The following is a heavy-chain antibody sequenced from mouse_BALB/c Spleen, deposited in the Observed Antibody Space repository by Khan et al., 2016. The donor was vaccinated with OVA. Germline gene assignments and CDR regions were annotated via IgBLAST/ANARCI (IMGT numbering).Heavy chain of an antibody. D-gene: IGHD2-4*01. J-gene: IGHJ3*01. CDR3: AREGDDCGIAY. CDR2: LSNRGTTS. CDR1: GFTFSDYY. Sequence: EVELVVSGGGLVQPGGSLKLSCATSGFTFSDYYMYWVRQTPEKRLEWVAYLSNRGTTSYYPDTVWGRFTISRDNAKNTLYLQMSRLESEDTAMYYCAREGDDCGIAYWGQGTLVTVSA. V-gene: IGHV5-12*02.